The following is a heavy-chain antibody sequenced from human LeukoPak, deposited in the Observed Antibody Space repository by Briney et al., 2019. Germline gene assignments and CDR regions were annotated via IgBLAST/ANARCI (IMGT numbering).Heavy chain of an antibody. D-gene: IGHD6-19*01. CDR1: GGSISNYY. CDR2: INHSGST. V-gene: IGHV4-34*01. CDR3: ARRGRTYSSGWTPFDY. J-gene: IGHJ4*02. Sequence: SETLSLTCTVSGGSISNYYSTWIRQPPGKGLEWIGEINHSGSTNYNPSLKSRVTISVDTSKNQFSLKLSSVTAADTAVYYCARRGRTYSSGWTPFDYWGQGTLVTVSS.